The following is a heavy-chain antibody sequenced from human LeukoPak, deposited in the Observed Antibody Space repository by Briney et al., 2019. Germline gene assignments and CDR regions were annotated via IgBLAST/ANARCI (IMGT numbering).Heavy chain of an antibody. Sequence: SQTLSLTCTVSGGSISSGGYYWSWIRQHPGKGLEWIGYIYYSGSTYYTPSLKNRVTISVATSKNQFSLRLSSVTAVDTAVYYCARDPAYYDSSGGYWGQGTLVTVSS. J-gene: IGHJ4*02. CDR2: IYYSGST. CDR1: GGSISSGGYY. CDR3: ARDPAYYDSSGGY. D-gene: IGHD3-22*01. V-gene: IGHV4-31*03.